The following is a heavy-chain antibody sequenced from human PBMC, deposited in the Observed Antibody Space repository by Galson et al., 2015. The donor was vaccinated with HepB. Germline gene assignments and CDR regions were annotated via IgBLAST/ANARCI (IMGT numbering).Heavy chain of an antibody. Sequence: SLRLSCAASGFTFSSYGMHWVRQAPGKGLEWVAVISYDGSNKYYADSVKGRFTISRDNSKNTLYLQMNSLRAEDTAVYYCAKESSWEGWRWGLNYWGQGTLVTVSS. CDR3: AKESSWEGWRWGLNY. J-gene: IGHJ4*02. V-gene: IGHV3-30*18. D-gene: IGHD6-13*01. CDR1: GFTFSSYG. CDR2: ISYDGSNK.